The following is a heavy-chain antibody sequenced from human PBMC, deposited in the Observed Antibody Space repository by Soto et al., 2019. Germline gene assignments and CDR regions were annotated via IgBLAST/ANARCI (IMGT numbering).Heavy chain of an antibody. D-gene: IGHD3-22*01. CDR1: GFTFDDYA. V-gene: IGHV3-9*01. Sequence: EVQLVESGGGLVQPGRSLRLSCAASGFTFDDYAMHWVRQAPGKGLEWVSGISWNSGSIGYADSVKGRFTISRDNAKNSLYLQMNSLRAEDTALYYCAKDHSSGSTYYYYGMDVWGQGTTVTVSS. J-gene: IGHJ6*02. CDR3: AKDHSSGSTYYYYGMDV. CDR2: ISWNSGSI.